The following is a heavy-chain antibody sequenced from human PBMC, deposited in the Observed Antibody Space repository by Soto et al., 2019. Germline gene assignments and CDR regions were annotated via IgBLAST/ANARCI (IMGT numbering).Heavy chain of an antibody. Sequence: QVHLQESGPGLVKPSQTLSLTCTVSGGSISSAGYNWSWIRQHPGKGLEWIGYIYSRGSTYYNTSLKSRVTISVATSKNQSSQKLSSVTASDTAVDYCASYGSGIDYPTTFDYWGQGTLVTVSS. D-gene: IGHD3-10*01. CDR3: ASYGSGIDYPTTFDY. CDR2: IYSRGST. CDR1: GGSISSAGYN. J-gene: IGHJ4*02. V-gene: IGHV4-31*03.